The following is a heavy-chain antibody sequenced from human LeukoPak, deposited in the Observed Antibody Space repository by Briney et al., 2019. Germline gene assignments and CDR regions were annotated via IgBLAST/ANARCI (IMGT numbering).Heavy chain of an antibody. J-gene: IGHJ3*02. CDR3: ARETYYDILTGYRPGAFDI. V-gene: IGHV4-34*01. CDR2: INHSGST. Sequence: SETLSLTCAVYGGSFSGYYWSWIRQPPGKELEWIGEINHSGSTNYNPSLKSRVTISVDTSKNQFSLKLSSVTAADTAVYYCARETYYDILTGYRPGAFDIWGQGTMVTVSS. D-gene: IGHD3-9*01. CDR1: GGSFSGYY.